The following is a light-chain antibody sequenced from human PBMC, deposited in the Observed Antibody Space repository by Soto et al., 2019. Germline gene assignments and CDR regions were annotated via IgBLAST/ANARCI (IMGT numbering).Light chain of an antibody. CDR1: TSNIGSNT. CDR2: SND. CDR3: AIWDLSLSAWV. Sequence: QAVVTQPPSASGTPGQRVTISCSGTTSNIGSNTVSWYQHLPGTAPKLLIYSNDQRPSGVPDRFSGSKSGTYASLAISGLQSEDEADYYCAIWDLSLSAWVFGGGTKLTVL. V-gene: IGLV1-44*01. J-gene: IGLJ3*02.